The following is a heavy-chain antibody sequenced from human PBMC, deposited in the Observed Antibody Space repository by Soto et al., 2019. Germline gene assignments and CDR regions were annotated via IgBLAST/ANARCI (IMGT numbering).Heavy chain of an antibody. V-gene: IGHV1-46*01. D-gene: IGHD3-22*01. J-gene: IGHJ4*02. Sequence: QVQLVQSGAEVKRTGASVKVSCKASGYTFTNYYMHWVRHAPGQGREWMGVIHYSGATTTYAQKFQGRVTMARDTSTSTVYVELSSLTSEDTAVYYCARGGPDLATIVSFDYWGQGTLGTVSS. CDR2: IHYSGATT. CDR1: GYTFTNYY. CDR3: ARGGPDLATIVSFDY.